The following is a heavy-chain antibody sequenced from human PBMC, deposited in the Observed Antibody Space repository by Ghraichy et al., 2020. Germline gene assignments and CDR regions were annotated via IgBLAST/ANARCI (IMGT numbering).Heavy chain of an antibody. CDR2: IHGGGVT. Sequence: SETLSLTCTVSGGSISDYYGSWIRQPPGKGLEWIGYIHGGGVTKYNPSLKSRFTISLDTSRKQISLKLSSVTAADTAIYYCARHNNHWYFELWGRGTLVTVAS. D-gene: IGHD2/OR15-2a*01. J-gene: IGHJ2*01. CDR1: GGSISDYY. CDR3: ARHNNHWYFEL. V-gene: IGHV4-59*08.